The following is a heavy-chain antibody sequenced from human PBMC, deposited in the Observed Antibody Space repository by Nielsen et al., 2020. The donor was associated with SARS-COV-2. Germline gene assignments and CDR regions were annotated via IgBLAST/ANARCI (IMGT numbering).Heavy chain of an antibody. V-gene: IGHV3-23*01. CDR2: IGTSGGNS. D-gene: IGHD4-17*01. CDR1: GITYINYG. CDR3: TSAPRSSVTPPWDY. Sequence: GALRLSCEASGITYINYGMSWVRQAPGKGLEWVSSIGTSGGNSYYSDSVKGRFTISRDISGNTLYLHMNSLRAEDTAVYYCTSAPRSSVTPPWDYWGQGILVTVSS. J-gene: IGHJ4*02.